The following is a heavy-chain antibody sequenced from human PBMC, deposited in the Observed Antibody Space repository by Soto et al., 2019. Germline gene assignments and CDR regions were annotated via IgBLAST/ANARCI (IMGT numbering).Heavy chain of an antibody. CDR3: ARVSDYYDSSGYQVSWFDP. D-gene: IGHD3-22*01. Sequence: QVQLQESGPGLVKPSQTLSLTCTVSGGSISSGDYYWSWIRQPPGKGLEWIGYIYYSGSTYYNPSIKSRVTISVDTSKNQFSLKLSSVTAADTAVYYCARVSDYYDSSGYQVSWFDPWGQGTLVTVSS. V-gene: IGHV4-30-4*01. CDR2: IYYSGST. CDR1: GGSISSGDYY. J-gene: IGHJ5*02.